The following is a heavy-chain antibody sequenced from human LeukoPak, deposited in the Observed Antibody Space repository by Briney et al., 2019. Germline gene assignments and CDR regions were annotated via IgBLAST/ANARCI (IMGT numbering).Heavy chain of an antibody. J-gene: IGHJ4*02. CDR3: ARARLWSGYYDY. Sequence: GRSLRLSCAASGFTFSSYEMNWVRQAPGRGLEWVSYISSSGSTIYYADSVKGRFTISRDNAKNSLYLQMNSLRAEDTAVYYCARARLWSGYYDYWGQGTLVTVSS. CDR1: GFTFSSYE. CDR2: ISSSGSTI. D-gene: IGHD3-3*01. V-gene: IGHV3-48*03.